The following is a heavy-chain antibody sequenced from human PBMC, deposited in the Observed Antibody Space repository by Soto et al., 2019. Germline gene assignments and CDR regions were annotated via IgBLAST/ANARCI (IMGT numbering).Heavy chain of an antibody. J-gene: IGHJ6*02. Sequence: SVKVSCKASGGTFSSYAISWVRQAPGQGLEWMGGIIPIFGTANYAQKFQGRVTITADESTSTAYMELSSLRSEDTAVYYCASGQGYYYDSSGLGPYYYYYGMDVWGQGTTVTVSS. D-gene: IGHD3-22*01. CDR1: GGTFSSYA. CDR3: ASGQGYYYDSSGLGPYYYYYGMDV. CDR2: IIPIFGTA. V-gene: IGHV1-69*13.